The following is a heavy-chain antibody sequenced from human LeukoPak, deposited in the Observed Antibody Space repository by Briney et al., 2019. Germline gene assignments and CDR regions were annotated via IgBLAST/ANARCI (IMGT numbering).Heavy chain of an antibody. CDR2: ITRDGSST. CDR1: GFTFSSSW. Sequence: VRSLRLSCAASGFTFSSSWMHWVRQAPGKGLVWVSRITRDGSSTTYADSVKGRYTTSRDNAKNTLYLQMDSLRDDDTAVYYCARDPGYESWSPFWGGMDVWGNGTTVTVSS. J-gene: IGHJ6*04. D-gene: IGHD3-16*01. CDR3: ARDPGYESWSPFWGGMDV. V-gene: IGHV3-74*01.